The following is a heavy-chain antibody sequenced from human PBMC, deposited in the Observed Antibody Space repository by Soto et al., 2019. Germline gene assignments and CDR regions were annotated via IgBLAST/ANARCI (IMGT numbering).Heavy chain of an antibody. CDR3: ARVSVVVVAATRHYCYYGMDV. D-gene: IGHD2-15*01. Sequence: PSETLSLTCTVSGGSISSYYWSWIRQPAGKGLEWIGRIYTSGSTNYNPSLKSRVTMSVDTSKNQFSLKLSSVTAADTAVYYCARVSVVVVAATRHYCYYGMDVWGQGTTVTVSS. V-gene: IGHV4-4*07. CDR1: GGSISSYY. J-gene: IGHJ6*02. CDR2: IYTSGST.